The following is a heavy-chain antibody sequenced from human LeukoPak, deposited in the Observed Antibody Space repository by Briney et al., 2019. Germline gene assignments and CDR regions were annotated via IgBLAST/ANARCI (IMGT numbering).Heavy chain of an antibody. CDR3: TTATVPNQ. D-gene: IGHD4-17*01. CDR1: GFTFSNAW. CDR2: IKSKTDGATT. Sequence: GGSLRLSCAASGFTFSNAWMSWVRQAPGKGLEWVGRIKSKTDGATTDYAAPVKGRFTISSDDSKNTLYLQMNSLKTEDTAVYYCTTATVPNQWGQGTLATVSS. J-gene: IGHJ4*02. V-gene: IGHV3-15*01.